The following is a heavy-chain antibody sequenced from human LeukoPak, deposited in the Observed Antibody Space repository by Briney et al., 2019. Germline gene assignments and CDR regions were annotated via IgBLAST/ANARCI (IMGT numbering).Heavy chain of an antibody. V-gene: IGHV3-23*01. D-gene: IGHD1-26*01. J-gene: IGHJ4*02. CDR2: ISGSGGST. Sequence: PGGSLRLSCAASGFTFSSYAMSWVRQAPGKGLEWVSAISGSGGSTYYADSVKGRFTISGDNSKNTLYLQMNSLRAEDTAVYYCAKDGSYSGSPYYFDYWGQGTLVTVSS. CDR1: GFTFSSYA. CDR3: AKDGSYSGSPYYFDY.